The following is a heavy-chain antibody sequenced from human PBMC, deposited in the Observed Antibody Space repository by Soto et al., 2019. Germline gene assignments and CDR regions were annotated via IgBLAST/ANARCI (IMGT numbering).Heavy chain of an antibody. D-gene: IGHD4-17*01. J-gene: IGHJ4*02. V-gene: IGHV3-9*01. Sequence: EVQLVESGGGLVQPGRSLRLSCAASGFTFDDYAMHWVRQAPGKGLEWVSGISWNSGNIGYADSVKGRFTISRDNAKNSLYLQMNSLRAEDTALYYCAKDIFREVGDYGAPFDYWGQGTLVTVSS. CDR1: GFTFDDYA. CDR2: ISWNSGNI. CDR3: AKDIFREVGDYGAPFDY.